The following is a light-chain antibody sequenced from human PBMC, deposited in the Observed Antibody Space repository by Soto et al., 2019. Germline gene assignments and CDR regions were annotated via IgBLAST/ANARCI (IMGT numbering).Light chain of an antibody. CDR1: QYVGNR. CDR3: HQRQSWPRT. Sequence: EIVLTQSAATLSSSPGGTATLSCMASQYVGNRLAWYQHKPDQAPRPPIHYTSNRATGIPDRFSGSGSGTDFTLTTTGLSPEDFAIYYCHQRQSWPRTFGQGTKVDIK. J-gene: IGKJ1*01. V-gene: IGKV3-11*01. CDR2: YTS.